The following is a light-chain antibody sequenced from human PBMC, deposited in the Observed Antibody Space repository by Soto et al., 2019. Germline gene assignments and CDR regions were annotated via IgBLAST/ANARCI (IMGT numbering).Light chain of an antibody. CDR2: GTS. V-gene: IGKV3-20*01. CDR3: QQYGTSPRK. J-gene: IGKJ1*01. Sequence: EIVLTQSPGTLSLSPGERATLSCRASQSVTSNYLAWYQQKPGQAPRLLIYGTSSRATRIPDRFSGSGSGTDFTLTISRLEPEDFAVYYCQQYGTSPRKFGQGTKVEIK. CDR1: QSVTSNY.